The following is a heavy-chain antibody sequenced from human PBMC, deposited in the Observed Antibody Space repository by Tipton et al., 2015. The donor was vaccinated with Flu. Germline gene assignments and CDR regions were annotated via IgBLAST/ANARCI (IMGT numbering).Heavy chain of an antibody. CDR3: ARKQWGSWASDY. CDR1: GGSIRGYV. V-gene: IGHV4-59*01. CDR2: IYDTGST. Sequence: TLSLTCTVSGGSIRGYVWTWIRQPPGRGLEWMGYIYDTGSTYYNPSLKGRVIMSVDTSKNQFSLKLSSVTAADTAVYYCARKQWGSWASDYWGQGTLVTVSS. J-gene: IGHJ4*02. D-gene: IGHD6-13*01.